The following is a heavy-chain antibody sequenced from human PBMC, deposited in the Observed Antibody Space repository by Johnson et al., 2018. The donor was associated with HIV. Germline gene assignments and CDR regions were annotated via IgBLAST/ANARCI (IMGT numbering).Heavy chain of an antibody. CDR3: ARGPTYYADPFAFDI. Sequence: VQLVESGGVVVQPGGSLRLSCAASGFTFDDYTMHWVRQAPGKGLEWVSLISWDGGSTYYADSVKGRFTISRDNSKNSLYLQMNSLRAEDTAVYYYARGPTYYADPFAFDIWGQGTMVTVSS. CDR2: ISWDGGST. D-gene: IGHD4-17*01. J-gene: IGHJ3*02. V-gene: IGHV3-43*01. CDR1: GFTFDDYT.